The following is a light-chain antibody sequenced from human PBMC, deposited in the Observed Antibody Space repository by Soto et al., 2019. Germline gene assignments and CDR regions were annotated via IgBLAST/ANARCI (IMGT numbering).Light chain of an antibody. CDR3: QQYKSYST. Sequence: DIQLTQCPSTLSASVGDRATLPCRASQSISSWLAWYQQKPGKAPKLLIYKASSLESGVPSMFGGSGSRTEFTITISSLQPDYFASYYCQQYKSYSTFGPGTKVDIK. CDR2: KAS. V-gene: IGKV1-5*03. J-gene: IGKJ3*01. CDR1: QSISSW.